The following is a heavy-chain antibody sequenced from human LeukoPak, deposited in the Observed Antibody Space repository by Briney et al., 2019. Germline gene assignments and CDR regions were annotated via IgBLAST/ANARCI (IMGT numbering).Heavy chain of an antibody. CDR1: GYTLTELS. D-gene: IGHD7-27*01. CDR3: ATVLGTHFDGYYYYYGMDV. CDR2: FDPGDGET. V-gene: IGHV1-24*01. J-gene: IGHJ6*02. Sequence: ASVKVSCKVSGYTLTELSMHWVRQAPGKGLEWMGGFDPGDGETIYAQKFQGRVTMTEDTSTDPAYMELSSLRSEDTAVYYCATVLGTHFDGYYYYYGMDVWGQGTTVTVSS.